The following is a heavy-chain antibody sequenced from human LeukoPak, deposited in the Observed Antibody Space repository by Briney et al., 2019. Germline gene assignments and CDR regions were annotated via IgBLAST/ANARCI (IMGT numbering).Heavy chain of an antibody. CDR3: ARGPYSSSWYPYYYYGMDV. V-gene: IGHV1-8*01. Sequence: GASVKVSCKASGYTFTSYDINWVRQATGQGLEWMGWMSPNSGNTGYAQKFQGRVTMTRNTSISTAYMELSSLRSEDTAVYYCARGPYSSSWYPYYYYGMDVWGQGTTVTVSS. CDR2: MSPNSGNT. D-gene: IGHD6-13*01. CDR1: GYTFTSYD. J-gene: IGHJ6*02.